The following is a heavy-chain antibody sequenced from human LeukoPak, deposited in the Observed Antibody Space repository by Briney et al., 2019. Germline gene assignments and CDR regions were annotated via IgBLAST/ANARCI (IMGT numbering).Heavy chain of an antibody. CDR2: MNPNSGNT. V-gene: IGHV1-8*02. CDR1: GYTFTSYY. Sequence: GASVKVSCKASGYTFTSYYMHWVRQATGQGLEWMGWMNPNSGNTGYAQKFQGRVTMTRNTSISTAYMELSSLRSEDTAVYYCARVGRSVELWRVYYYYGMDVRGQGTTVTVSS. J-gene: IGHJ6*02. D-gene: IGHD3-10*01. CDR3: ARVGRSVELWRVYYYYGMDV.